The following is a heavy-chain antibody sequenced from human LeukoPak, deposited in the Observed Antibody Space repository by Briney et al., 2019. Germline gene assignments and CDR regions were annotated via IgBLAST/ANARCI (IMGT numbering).Heavy chain of an antibody. V-gene: IGHV3-33*06. CDR1: GSTFSSYG. J-gene: IGHJ4*02. CDR3: AKDWRYYDSSGYPDY. Sequence: PGGSLRLSCAASGSTFSSYGMHWVRQAPGKGLEWVAVIWYDGSNKYYADSVKGRFTISRDNSKNTLYLQMNSLRAEDTAVYYCAKDWRYYDSSGYPDYWGQGTLVTVSS. D-gene: IGHD3-22*01. CDR2: IWYDGSNK.